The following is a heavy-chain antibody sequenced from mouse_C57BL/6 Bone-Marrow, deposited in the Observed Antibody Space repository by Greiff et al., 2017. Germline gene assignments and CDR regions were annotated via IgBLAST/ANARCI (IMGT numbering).Heavy chain of an antibody. V-gene: IGHV5-17*01. CDR3: ARRLVFDY. Sequence: EVQLQQSGPGLVAPSQSLSITCTVSGFSLTSYGVHWVRQAPEKGLEWVAYISSGSSTIYYADTVKGRFTISRDNAKNTLFLQMTSLRSEDTAMYYCARRLVFDYWGQGTTLTVSS. CDR1: GFSLTSYG. J-gene: IGHJ2*01. CDR2: ISSGSSTI. D-gene: IGHD2-2*01.